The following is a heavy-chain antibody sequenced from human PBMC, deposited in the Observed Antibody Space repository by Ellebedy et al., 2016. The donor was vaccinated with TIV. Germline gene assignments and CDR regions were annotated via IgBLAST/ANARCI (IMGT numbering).Heavy chain of an antibody. CDR3: ATYGGLDV. CDR2: IYPRDSDT. Sequence: GESLKISXKGSAYSFTNYWIGWVRQMPGKGLEWMGVIYPRDSDTRYSQSLKGHITISADTSSSTAYLQWTSLKASDSAVYYCATYGGLDVWGKGTTVTVSS. V-gene: IGHV5-51*01. CDR1: AYSFTNYW. J-gene: IGHJ6*04. D-gene: IGHD2-21*01.